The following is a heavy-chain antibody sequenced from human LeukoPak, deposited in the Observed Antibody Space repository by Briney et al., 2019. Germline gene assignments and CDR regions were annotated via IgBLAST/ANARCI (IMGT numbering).Heavy chain of an antibody. CDR1: GGSISSYY. Sequence: SETLSLTCTVSGGSISSYYWSWIRQPPGKGLEWIGYIYYSGSTNYNPSLKSRVTISVGTSKNQFSLKLSSVTAADTAVYYCARRSYGSSGYYSYYFDYWGQGTLVTVSS. CDR3: ARRSYGSSGYYSYYFDY. V-gene: IGHV4-59*01. D-gene: IGHD3-22*01. CDR2: IYYSGST. J-gene: IGHJ4*02.